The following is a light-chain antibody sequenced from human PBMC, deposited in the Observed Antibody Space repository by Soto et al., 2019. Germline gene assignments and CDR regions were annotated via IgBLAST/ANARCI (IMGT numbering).Light chain of an antibody. Sequence: QSVLTQPPSASGTPGQRVTISCSGSSSNIGRNTVNWYQQLPGTAPKLLIYSNNQRPSGVPDRFSGSKSGTSASLAIGGLQCEDEVDYYCAAWDDSLNGYVFGPGTKLTVL. CDR1: SSNIGRNT. CDR2: SNN. CDR3: AAWDDSLNGYV. V-gene: IGLV1-44*01. J-gene: IGLJ1*01.